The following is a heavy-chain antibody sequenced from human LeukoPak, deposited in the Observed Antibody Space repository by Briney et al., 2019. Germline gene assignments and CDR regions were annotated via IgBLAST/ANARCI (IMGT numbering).Heavy chain of an antibody. V-gene: IGHV3-13*04. D-gene: IGHD3-22*01. J-gene: IGHJ4*02. Sequence: GGSLRLSCAASGFIFSDFDMHWVRQVTGKGLEWVSAIGTTGDTYYPGSVKGRFTISRENAKNTLYLQMNSLRAEDTSVYYCARGAAWDSSDYLFDYWARAPGSPSPQ. CDR2: IGTTGDT. CDR3: ARGAAWDSSDYLFDY. CDR1: GFIFSDFD.